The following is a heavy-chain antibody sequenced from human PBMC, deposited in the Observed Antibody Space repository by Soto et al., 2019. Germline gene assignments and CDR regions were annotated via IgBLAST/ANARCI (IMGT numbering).Heavy chain of an antibody. D-gene: IGHD3-9*01. Sequence: ASVKVSCKASGYTFTSYAMHWVRQAPGQRLEWMGWINAGNGNTKYSQKFQGRVTITRDTSASTAYMELSSLRSEDTAVYYCARGDVLRYFDWEETYDAFDIWGQGTMVTV. CDR2: INAGNGNT. CDR3: ARGDVLRYFDWEETYDAFDI. CDR1: GYTFTSYA. V-gene: IGHV1-3*01. J-gene: IGHJ3*02.